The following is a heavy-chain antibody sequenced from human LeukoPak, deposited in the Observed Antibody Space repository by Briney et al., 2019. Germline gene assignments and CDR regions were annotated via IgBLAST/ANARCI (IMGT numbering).Heavy chain of an antibody. J-gene: IGHJ4*02. CDR1: GFTFSSYW. CDR2: IKTDGTTT. V-gene: IGHV3-74*01. CDR3: ARGTTGTRYYLDN. D-gene: IGHD1-1*01. Sequence: GGSLRLSCAASGFTFSSYWMHWVRQAPGKGLVWVSHIKTDGTTTIYADSVKGRFTISRDNTKNTLYLQMNSLRAEDTAVYHCARGTTGTRYYLDNWGQGTLVTVSS.